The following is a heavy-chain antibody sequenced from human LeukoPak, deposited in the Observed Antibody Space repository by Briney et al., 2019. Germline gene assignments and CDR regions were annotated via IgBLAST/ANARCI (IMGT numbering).Heavy chain of an antibody. Sequence: PSETLSLTCTVSGGSVSSGSYYWSWIRQPPGKGLEWIGYIYYSGSTSYNPSLKSRVTISVDTSKNQFSLKLSSVTAADTAVYYCARVVQWELLPFDIWGQGTMVTVSS. D-gene: IGHD1-26*01. J-gene: IGHJ3*02. CDR3: ARVVQWELLPFDI. CDR1: GGSVSSGSYY. CDR2: IYYSGST. V-gene: IGHV4-61*01.